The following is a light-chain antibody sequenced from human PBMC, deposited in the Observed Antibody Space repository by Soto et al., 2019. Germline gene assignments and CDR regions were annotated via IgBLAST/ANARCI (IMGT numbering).Light chain of an antibody. Sequence: QSALTQPASVSGSPGQSITISCTGTSSDVGDYNYVSWYQPHPGKAPKLMISEVNNRPSGVSNRFSGSKSGNTASLTISGLQAEDEADYYCSSYTTSSTLAFGGGTKLTVL. V-gene: IGLV2-14*01. J-gene: IGLJ2*01. CDR3: SSYTTSSTLA. CDR1: SSDVGDYNY. CDR2: EVN.